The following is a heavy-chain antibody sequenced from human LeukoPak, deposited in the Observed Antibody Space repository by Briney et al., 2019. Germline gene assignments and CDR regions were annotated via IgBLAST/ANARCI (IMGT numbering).Heavy chain of an antibody. V-gene: IGHV3-74*01. CDR2: INTDGSRT. CDR1: GFTFSRYW. CDR3: ASDFTGYDSY. Sequence: TGGSLRLSCAASGFTFSRYWMHWVRQAPGRGLVWVSRINTDGSRTDYADYVKGRFTISRDNAKNTLYLQMNSLGAEDTAVYYCASDFTGYDSYWGQGTLVTVSS. J-gene: IGHJ4*02. D-gene: IGHD3-9*01.